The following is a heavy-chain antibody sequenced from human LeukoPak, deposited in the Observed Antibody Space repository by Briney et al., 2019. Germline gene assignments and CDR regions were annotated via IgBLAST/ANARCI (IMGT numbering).Heavy chain of an antibody. CDR1: GYSFTSFW. CDR2: IHPGDSDT. CDR3: ARLSFEQWLAPLDY. J-gene: IGHJ4*02. D-gene: IGHD6-19*01. Sequence: GESLKLSCKGSGYSFTSFWIGWVRQMRGKGLDLMGIIHPGDSDTRYSPSFQGQVTISADKSISTAYLQWSSLKASDTAMYYCARLSFEQWLAPLDYWGQGTLVTVSS. V-gene: IGHV5-51*01.